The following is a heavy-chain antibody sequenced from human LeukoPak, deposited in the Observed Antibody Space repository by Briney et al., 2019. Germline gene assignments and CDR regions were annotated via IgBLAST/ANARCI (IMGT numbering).Heavy chain of an antibody. CDR1: GGSISSYY. CDR3: ARRGGYNSLYFDY. J-gene: IGHJ4*02. Sequence: PSETLSLTCTVSGGSISSYYWSWIRQPPGKGLEWIGYIYTSGSTNYNPSLKGRVTISVDTSKNQFSLKLSSVTAADTAVYYCARRGGYNSLYFDYWGQGTLVTVSS. V-gene: IGHV4-4*09. CDR2: IYTSGST. D-gene: IGHD5-24*01.